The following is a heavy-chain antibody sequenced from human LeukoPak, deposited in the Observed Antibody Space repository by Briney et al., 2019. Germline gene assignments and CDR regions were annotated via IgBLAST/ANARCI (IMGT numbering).Heavy chain of an antibody. D-gene: IGHD2-15*01. V-gene: IGHV1-69*06. Sequence: GASVKVSCKASGGTFSSYAISWVRQAPGQGLEWTGGIIPIFGTANYAQKFQGRVTITADKSTSTAYMELSSLRSEDTAVYYCAREYCSGGSCYGSGYWGQGTLVTVSS. CDR2: IIPIFGTA. CDR3: AREYCSGGSCYGSGY. CDR1: GGTFSSYA. J-gene: IGHJ4*02.